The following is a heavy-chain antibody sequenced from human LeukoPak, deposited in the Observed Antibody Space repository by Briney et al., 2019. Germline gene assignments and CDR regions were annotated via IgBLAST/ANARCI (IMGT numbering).Heavy chain of an antibody. J-gene: IGHJ4*02. CDR1: GFTFSNYA. V-gene: IGHV3-23*01. CDR3: AKDRGGGITMVVLVYDY. Sequence: GESLRLSCAVSGFTFSNYAMRWVRRAPGKGLEWVSTISARGNYTYYADSVKGRFTITRDSSKNTLYLQMNSLRAEDTAVYYCAKDRGGGITMVVLVYDYWGQGTLVTVSS. D-gene: IGHD3-22*01. CDR2: ISARGNYT.